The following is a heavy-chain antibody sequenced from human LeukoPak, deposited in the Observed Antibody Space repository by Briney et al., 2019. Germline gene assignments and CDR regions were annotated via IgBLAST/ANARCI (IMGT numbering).Heavy chain of an antibody. J-gene: IGHJ4*02. CDR2: IIPIFGTA. Sequence: ASVKVSCKASGGTFSSYAISWVRQAPGQGLEWMGGIIPIFGTANYAQKLQGRVTMTTDTSTSTAYMELRSLRADDTAVYYCASIAAAGDYFDYWGQGTLVTVSS. V-gene: IGHV1-69*05. D-gene: IGHD6-13*01. CDR1: GGTFSSYA. CDR3: ASIAAAGDYFDY.